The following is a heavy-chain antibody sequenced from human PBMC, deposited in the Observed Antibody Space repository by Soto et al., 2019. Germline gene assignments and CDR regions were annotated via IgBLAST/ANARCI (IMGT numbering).Heavy chain of an antibody. CDR2: INPSGGST. V-gene: IGHV1-46*01. J-gene: IGHJ4*02. CDR1: GYTFTSYY. CDR3: AREAGAFDY. D-gene: IGHD6-19*01. Sequence: QVQLVQSGAEVKKPGASVKVSCKASGYTFTSYYMHWVRKAPGQGLEWMGIINPSGGSTSYAQKSEGRVTMTRATSTSTVYMELSSLGSEDTAVYYCAREAGAFDYWGQGTLVTVSS.